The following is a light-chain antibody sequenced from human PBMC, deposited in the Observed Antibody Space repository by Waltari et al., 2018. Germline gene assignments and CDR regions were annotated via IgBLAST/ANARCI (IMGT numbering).Light chain of an antibody. CDR3: QQSYSASSPT. CDR1: QSISTS. V-gene: IGKV1-39*01. J-gene: IGKJ3*01. Sequence: DIHLTQSPSALSASVGDRITITCRTSQSISTSLNWYQQKPGRAPKLLNYGAAILQSGVPSRFSGSGSGTDFTLTISSLQREDYATYYCQQSYSASSPTFGPGTKV. CDR2: GAA.